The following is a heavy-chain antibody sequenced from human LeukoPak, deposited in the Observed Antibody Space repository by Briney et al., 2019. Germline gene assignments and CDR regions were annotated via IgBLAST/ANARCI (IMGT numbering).Heavy chain of an antibody. Sequence: GGSLRLSCAASGFTFSSYWMHWVRQAPGKGLVWVSRINSDGSSTSYADSVKGRFTISRDNAKSTLYLQMNSLRAEDTAVYYCARVLYYYGSGSYFDYWGQGTLVTVSS. D-gene: IGHD3-10*01. CDR2: INSDGSST. CDR1: GFTFSSYW. J-gene: IGHJ4*02. CDR3: ARVLYYYGSGSYFDY. V-gene: IGHV3-74*01.